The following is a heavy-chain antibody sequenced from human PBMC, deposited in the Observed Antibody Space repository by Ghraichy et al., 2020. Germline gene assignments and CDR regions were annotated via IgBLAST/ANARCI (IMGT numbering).Heavy chain of an antibody. CDR2: IYWDDDK. J-gene: IGHJ4*02. CDR1: GFSLTSSGVG. D-gene: IGHD4-17*01. V-gene: IGHV2-5*02. CDR3: AHRHHYGDYPDY. Sequence: SGPTLVKPTQTLTLTCTFSGFSLTSSGVGVGWIRQPPGKALEWLALIYWDDDKRYSPSLKTRLTITKDTSKNQVVLTMTNMDPVDTATYYCAHRHHYGDYPDYWGQGTLVTVSS.